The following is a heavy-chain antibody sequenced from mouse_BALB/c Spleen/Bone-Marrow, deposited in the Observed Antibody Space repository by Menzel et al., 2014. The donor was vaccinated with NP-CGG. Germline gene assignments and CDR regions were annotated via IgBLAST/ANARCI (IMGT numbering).Heavy chain of an antibody. CDR2: ISGGGSYT. CDR3: ARHAYYDQTEVSFVY. V-gene: IGHV5-9-2*01. J-gene: IGHJ3*01. CDR1: GFTFNSYG. D-gene: IGHD2-4*01. Sequence: DVMLVESGGGLVKSGGSLKLSCAASGFTFNSYGMPWVRQTPEKRLERVATISGGGSYTFYPDSVKGRFTISRDNAKNNLYLQLSSLRSEDTALYYCARHAYYDQTEVSFVYWGQGTLVTVSA.